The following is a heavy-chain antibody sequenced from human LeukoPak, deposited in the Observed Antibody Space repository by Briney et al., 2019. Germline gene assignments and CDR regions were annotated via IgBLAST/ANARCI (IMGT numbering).Heavy chain of an antibody. CDR3: ARLFVYGSGAEAFDY. D-gene: IGHD3-10*01. J-gene: IGHJ4*02. CDR2: ISSSGSTI. CDR1: GFTFSSYE. Sequence: GGSLRLSCAASGFTFSSYEMDWVRQAPGKGLEWVSYISSSGSTIYYADPVKGRFTISRDNAKNSLYLQMNSLRAEDTAVYYCARLFVYGSGAEAFDYWGQGALVTVSS. V-gene: IGHV3-48*03.